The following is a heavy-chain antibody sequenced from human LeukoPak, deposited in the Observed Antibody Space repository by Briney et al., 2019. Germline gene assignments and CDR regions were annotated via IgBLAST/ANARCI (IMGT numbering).Heavy chain of an antibody. CDR2: IFGSGST. D-gene: IGHD6-13*01. J-gene: IGHJ4*02. CDR3: ASRPPGTTWYGVFDY. Sequence: KPSETLSHTCTVSGDSLNSHYWSWIRQPPGKTLEWIGYIFGSGSTDYSPSLKSRVTMSLDTSRNQLSLKLSSVTAADTALYYCASRPPGTTWYGVFDYWSQGTLVTVSS. CDR1: GDSLNSHY. V-gene: IGHV4-59*11.